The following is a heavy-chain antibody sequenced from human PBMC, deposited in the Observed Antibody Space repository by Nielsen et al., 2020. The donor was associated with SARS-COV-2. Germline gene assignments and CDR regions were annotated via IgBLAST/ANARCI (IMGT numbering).Heavy chain of an antibody. Sequence: SETLSLTCTVSGGSISSSSYYWGWIRQPPGKGLEWIGSIYYSGSTYYNPSLKSRVTISVDTSKNQFSLKLSSVTAADTAVYYCARGDRTTGTTSHWFDTWGQGTLVTVSS. CDR1: GGSISSSSYY. CDR2: IYYSGST. J-gene: IGHJ5*02. D-gene: IGHD1-1*01. CDR3: ARGDRTTGTTSHWFDT. V-gene: IGHV4-39*07.